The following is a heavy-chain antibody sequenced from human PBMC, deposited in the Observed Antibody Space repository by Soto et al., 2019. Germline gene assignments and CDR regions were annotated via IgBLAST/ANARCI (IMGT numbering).Heavy chain of an antibody. CDR2: ISKSGDRT. CDR1: GFTFSRYG. Sequence: RRLSCAVSGFTFSRYGMSWVRQAPGKGLEWVSGISKSGDRTYYGDSVKGRFTISRDNSKNTLYLQMNSLRDEDTAVYYCAKDLSGAVGFDYWGQGTQVTVSS. J-gene: IGHJ4*02. D-gene: IGHD3-10*02. V-gene: IGHV3-23*01. CDR3: AKDLSGAVGFDY.